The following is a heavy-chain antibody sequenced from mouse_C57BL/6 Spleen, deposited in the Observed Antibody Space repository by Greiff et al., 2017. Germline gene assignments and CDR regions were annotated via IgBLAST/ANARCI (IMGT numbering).Heavy chain of an antibody. J-gene: IGHJ2*01. D-gene: IGHD3-2*02. Sequence: QQPGRGLERLGRIDPISGGTKYNEKFKSKATLTVDKPSSTAYMQLSSLTSEDSAVYYCARWGETAQANDYWGQGTTLTVSS. CDR2: IDPISGGT. CDR3: ARWGETAQANDY. V-gene: IGHV1-72*01.